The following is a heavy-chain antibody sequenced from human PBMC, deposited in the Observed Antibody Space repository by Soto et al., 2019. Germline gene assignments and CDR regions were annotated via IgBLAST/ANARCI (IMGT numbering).Heavy chain of an antibody. CDR1: GGSISSGGYS. CDR2: IYHSGST. CDR3: ARGYYFDY. J-gene: IGHJ4*02. Sequence: SETLSLTCAVSGGSISSGGYSWSWIRQPPGKGLEWIGYIYHSGSTYYNPSLKSRVTISVNRSKNQFSLKLSSVTAADTAVYYCARGYYFDYWGQGTLVTVSS. V-gene: IGHV4-30-2*01.